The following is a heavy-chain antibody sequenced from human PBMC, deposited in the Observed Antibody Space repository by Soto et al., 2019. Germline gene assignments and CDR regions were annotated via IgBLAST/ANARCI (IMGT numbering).Heavy chain of an antibody. CDR3: AKDSSFFYYSSGYYDY. J-gene: IGHJ4*02. CDR2: ISWDGGST. Sequence: EVQLVESGGVVVQPGGSLRLSCAASGFTFDDYTMHWVRQAPGKGLEWVSLISWDGGSTYYADSVKGRFTISRDNSKNSLYLQMNSLRTEDTALYYCAKDSSFFYYSSGYYDYWGQGTLVTVSS. V-gene: IGHV3-43*01. CDR1: GFTFDDYT. D-gene: IGHD3-22*01.